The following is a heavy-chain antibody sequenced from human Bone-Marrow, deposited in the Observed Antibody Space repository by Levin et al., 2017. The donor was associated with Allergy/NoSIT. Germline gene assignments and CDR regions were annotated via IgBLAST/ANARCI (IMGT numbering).Heavy chain of an antibody. J-gene: IGHJ4*02. CDR3: ARRDQYKSGWVPGFDY. CDR1: GASISSGVFY. Sequence: SPTLSLTCNVSGASISSGVFYWGWIRQSPGKGLEWIGSIFYRGITYYNPSLESRVAISLDTSKNRFSLKLTSVTAADTAVYFCARRDQYKSGWVPGFDYWGQGALVTVSS. V-gene: IGHV4-39*02. D-gene: IGHD6-19*01. CDR2: IFYRGIT.